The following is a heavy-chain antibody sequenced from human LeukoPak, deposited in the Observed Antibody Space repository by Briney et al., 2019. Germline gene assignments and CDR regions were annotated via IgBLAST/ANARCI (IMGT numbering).Heavy chain of an antibody. CDR3: AREDYYDSSGYLDFDY. CDR1: GFTFSSYA. V-gene: IGHV3-30-3*01. Sequence: GGTLRLSCAPSGFTFSSYAMPWVRQAPGKGLEWVAVISYDGSNKYYADSVKDRFTISRDNSKNTLYLQMNSLRAEDTAVYYCAREDYYDSSGYLDFDYWGQGTLVTVSS. J-gene: IGHJ4*02. CDR2: ISYDGSNK. D-gene: IGHD3-22*01.